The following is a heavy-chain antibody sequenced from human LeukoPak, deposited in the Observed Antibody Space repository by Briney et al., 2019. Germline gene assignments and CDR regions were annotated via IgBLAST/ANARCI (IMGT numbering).Heavy chain of an antibody. CDR3: ARRKRSGCSSTSCLLNWFDP. CDR1: GGSFSGYY. D-gene: IGHD2-2*01. J-gene: IGHJ5*02. Sequence: PSETLSLTCAVYGGSFSGYYWSWIRQPPGKGLEWIGEINHNGSTNYNPSLKSRVTISVDTSKNQFSLKLSSVTAADTAVYYCARRKRSGCSSTSCLLNWFDPWGPGTLVTVSS. CDR2: INHNGST. V-gene: IGHV4-34*01.